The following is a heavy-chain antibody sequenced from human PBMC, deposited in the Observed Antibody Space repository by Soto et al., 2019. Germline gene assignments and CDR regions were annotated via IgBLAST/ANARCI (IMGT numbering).Heavy chain of an antibody. J-gene: IGHJ4*02. CDR1: VFTFSSYA. CDR3: ARDRQWLVYFDY. V-gene: IGHV3-30-3*01. Sequence: HPGGSLRLSCASSVFTFSSYAMHCVRHSPGKGLEWVAVISYDGSNKYYADSVKGRFTISRDNSKNTLYLQMNSLRAEDTAVYYCARDRQWLVYFDYWGQGTLVNVSS. CDR2: ISYDGSNK. D-gene: IGHD6-19*01.